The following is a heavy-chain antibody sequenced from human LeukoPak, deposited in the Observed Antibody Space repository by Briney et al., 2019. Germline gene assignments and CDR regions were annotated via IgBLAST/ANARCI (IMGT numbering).Heavy chain of an antibody. CDR3: ARLVTMARGVIEY. V-gene: IGHV4-39*01. CDR1: GGSISSSSYY. J-gene: IGHJ4*02. Sequence: SETLSLTCTVSGGSISSSSYYWGWIRQPPGKGLEWIGSIYYSGSTYCNPSLKSRVTISVDTSKNQFSLKLSSVTAADTAVYYCARLVTMARGVIEYWGQGTLVTVSS. D-gene: IGHD3-10*01. CDR2: IYYSGST.